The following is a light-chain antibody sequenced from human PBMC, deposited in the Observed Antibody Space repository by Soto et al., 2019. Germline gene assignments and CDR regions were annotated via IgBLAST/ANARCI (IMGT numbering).Light chain of an antibody. Sequence: EIVLKQSPGTLSLSPGARAPLSGQASQSVSSNYLAWYQQKPGQAPRLLIYGASTRATGIPARFSGSGSGTEFTLTISSLQSEDLAVYYCQQYMNWPPITFGHGTRLDI. CDR2: GAS. J-gene: IGKJ5*01. CDR3: QQYMNWPPIT. V-gene: IGKV3-15*01. CDR1: QSVSSN.